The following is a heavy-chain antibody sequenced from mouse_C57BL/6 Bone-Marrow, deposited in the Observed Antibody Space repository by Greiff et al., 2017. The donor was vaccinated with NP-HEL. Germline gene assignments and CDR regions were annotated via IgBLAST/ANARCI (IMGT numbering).Heavy chain of an antibody. Sequence: QVQLQQSGPGLVAPSQSLSITCTVSGFSLTSYGVHWVRQPPGKGLEWLVVIGSDGSTTYISALKSRLSISKDNTKSQVFLKMNSLQTDDTAMYYCARHPPYYFDYWGQGTTLTVSS. CDR2: IGSDGST. CDR3: ARHPPYYFDY. V-gene: IGHV2-6-1*01. CDR1: GFSLTSYG. J-gene: IGHJ2*01.